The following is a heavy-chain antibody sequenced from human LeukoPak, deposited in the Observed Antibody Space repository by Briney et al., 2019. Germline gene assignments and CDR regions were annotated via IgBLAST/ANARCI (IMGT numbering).Heavy chain of an antibody. CDR1: GGSFSGFD. D-gene: IGHD2-15*01. Sequence: SETLSLTCVVDGGSFSGFDWNWIRQPPGKGLEWIGEINYSGSTKYNPSLKSRVTISVDTSKNQFSLKLSSVTAADTAVYYCARDRYCSGGSCYMEPIDYWGQGTLVTVSS. CDR2: INYSGST. V-gene: IGHV4-34*01. J-gene: IGHJ4*02. CDR3: ARDRYCSGGSCYMEPIDY.